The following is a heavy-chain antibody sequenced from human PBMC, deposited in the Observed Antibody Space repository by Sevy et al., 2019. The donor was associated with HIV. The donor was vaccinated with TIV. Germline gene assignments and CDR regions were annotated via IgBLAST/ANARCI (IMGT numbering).Heavy chain of an antibody. CDR2: SYYSGTT. V-gene: IGHV4-31*03. CDR1: GGSISSGGYY. Sequence: SETLSLTCTVSGGSISSGGYYWSWIRQLPGKGLEWIGYSYYSGTTYYSESLKSRLTISVDTSKNQFSLKMSSVTAADTAVYYCARTEGYFFDYWGQGPLVTVSS. CDR3: ARTEGYFFDY. J-gene: IGHJ4*02.